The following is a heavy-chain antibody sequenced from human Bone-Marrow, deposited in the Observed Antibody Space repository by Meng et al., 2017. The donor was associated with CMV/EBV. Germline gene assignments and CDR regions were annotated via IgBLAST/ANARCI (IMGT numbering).Heavy chain of an antibody. CDR1: GGSISSYY. V-gene: IGHV4-59*12. D-gene: IGHD2-2*01. CDR3: ATWRWGIVVVPAPKLRLDP. Sequence: GSLRLSCTVSGGSISSYYWSWIRQPPGKGLEWIGSIYYSGSTYYNPSLKSRVTISVDTSKNQFSLKLSSVTAADTAVYYCATWRWGIVVVPAPKLRLDPWGQGTLVTVSS. CDR2: IYYSGST. J-gene: IGHJ5*02.